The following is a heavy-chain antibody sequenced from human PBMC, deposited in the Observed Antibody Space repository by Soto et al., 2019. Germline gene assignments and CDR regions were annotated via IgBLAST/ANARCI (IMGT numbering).Heavy chain of an antibody. Sequence: GASVKVSCKASGGTFSSYAISWVRQAPGQGLEWMGGIIPIFGTANYAQKFQGRATITADKSTSTAYMELSSLRSEDTAVYYCARALPGITGTTNWFDPWGQGTLVTVSS. V-gene: IGHV1-69*06. CDR1: GGTFSSYA. CDR3: ARALPGITGTTNWFDP. J-gene: IGHJ5*02. CDR2: IIPIFGTA. D-gene: IGHD1-7*01.